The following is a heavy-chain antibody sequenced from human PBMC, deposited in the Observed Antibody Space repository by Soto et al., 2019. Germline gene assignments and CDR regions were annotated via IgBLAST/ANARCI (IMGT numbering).Heavy chain of an antibody. V-gene: IGHV1-69*06. CDR3: ARGGYSSTWSNLLDRSGLDV. D-gene: IGHD6-13*01. J-gene: IGHJ6*02. Sequence: QVQLVQSGAEAKKPGSSVKVSCKTSGGTFSSYAISWVRQAPGQGLEWMGGIVPLFRTTNYAQKFQGRVTITADTCTYTVYMELNGLRSGDTAVYYCARGGYSSTWSNLLDRSGLDVWGQGNTVTVSS. CDR1: GGTFSSYA. CDR2: IVPLFRTT.